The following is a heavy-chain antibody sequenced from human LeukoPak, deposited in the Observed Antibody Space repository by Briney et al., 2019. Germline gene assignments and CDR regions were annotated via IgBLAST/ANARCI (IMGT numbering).Heavy chain of an antibody. CDR3: ARDWELLPFDY. V-gene: IGHV3-53*01. Sequence: PGGSLRLSCAASGFTVSSKYMSWVRQAPGKGLEWVSVIYSGGSTYYADSVKGRFTISRDNSKNTLYLQMNSLRAEDTAVYYCARDWELLPFDYWGQGTLVTVSS. CDR1: GFTVSSKY. CDR2: IYSGGST. D-gene: IGHD1-26*01. J-gene: IGHJ4*02.